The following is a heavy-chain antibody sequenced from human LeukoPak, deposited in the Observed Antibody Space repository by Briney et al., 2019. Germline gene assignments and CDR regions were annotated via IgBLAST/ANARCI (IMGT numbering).Heavy chain of an antibody. CDR1: GFTFSSYA. CDR3: AKDGEWELPPGSANAFDI. CDR2: ISGSGGST. J-gene: IGHJ3*02. Sequence: GASLRLSCAASGFTFSSYAMSWVRQAPGKGLEWVSAISGSGGSTYYADSVKGRFAISRDNSKNTLYPQMNSLRAEDTAVYYCAKDGEWELPPGSANAFDIRGQGTMVTVSS. V-gene: IGHV3-23*01. D-gene: IGHD1-26*01.